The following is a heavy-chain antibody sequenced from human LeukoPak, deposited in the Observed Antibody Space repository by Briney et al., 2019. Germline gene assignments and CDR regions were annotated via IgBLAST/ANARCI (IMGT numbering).Heavy chain of an antibody. CDR1: GFIDSNNY. J-gene: IGHJ6*03. V-gene: IGHV3-53*01. CDR3: AKGSGSYYQYMDV. D-gene: IGHD1-26*01. CDR2: IYSGGST. Sequence: GGSLRLSCAASGFIDSNNYMSWVRQAPGKGLEWVSVIYSGGSTYYTDSVKGRFTISRDNSKNTLYLQMNNLRAEDTAVYYCAKGSGSYYQYMDVWGKGTTVTVSS.